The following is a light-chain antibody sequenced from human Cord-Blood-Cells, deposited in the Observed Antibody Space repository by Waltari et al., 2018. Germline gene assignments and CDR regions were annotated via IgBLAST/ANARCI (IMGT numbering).Light chain of an antibody. CDR2: DVS. J-gene: IGLJ1*01. Sequence: QSALTQPAAVSGSPGQSITISCTGTSSDVGGYNYVSWYQQHPGKAPKRMIYDVSNRPSGVSNRFSCSKSGNTASLTISGLQAEDEADYYCSSYTSSSTYVCGTGTKVTVL. V-gene: IGLV2-14*03. CDR3: SSYTSSSTYV. CDR1: SSDVGGYNY.